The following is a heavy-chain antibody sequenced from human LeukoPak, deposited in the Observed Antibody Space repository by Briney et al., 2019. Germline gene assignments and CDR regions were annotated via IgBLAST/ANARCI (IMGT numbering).Heavy chain of an antibody. J-gene: IGHJ3*01. D-gene: IGHD2-21*02. CDR1: GGSMSAYF. CDR3: ASQYCGGDCKGPGAFDV. Sequence: PSETLSLSCTVSGGSMSAYFWSWIRQPPGKGLEWIGCVYNSGDTNYNPSLKSRLTISIDMSENQFSLRLRSVTAADTAVYYCASQYCGGDCKGPGAFDVWGQGTMVAASS. V-gene: IGHV4-59*08. CDR2: VYNSGDT.